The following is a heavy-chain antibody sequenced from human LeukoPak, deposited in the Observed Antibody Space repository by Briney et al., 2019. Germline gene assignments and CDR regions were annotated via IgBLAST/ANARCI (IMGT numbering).Heavy chain of an antibody. J-gene: IGHJ4*02. Sequence: ASVKVSCKASGGTFSSYAISWLRQCPGQGLEWMGRIIPIFGTANYAQKFQGRVTITTDESTSTAYMELSSLRSEDTAVYYCARLDVNDSSGDLFDYWGQGTLVTVSS. D-gene: IGHD3-22*01. CDR1: GGTFSSYA. CDR2: IIPIFGTA. V-gene: IGHV1-69*05. CDR3: ARLDVNDSSGDLFDY.